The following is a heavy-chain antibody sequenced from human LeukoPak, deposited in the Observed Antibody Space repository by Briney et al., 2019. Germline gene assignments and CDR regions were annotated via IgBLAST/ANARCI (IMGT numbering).Heavy chain of an antibody. CDR1: GYTFTSYD. D-gene: IGHD3-3*01. Sequence: GASVKVSCKASGYTFTSYDINWVRQATRQGLEWMGWMNPNSGNTGYAQKFQGRVTITRNTSISTAYMELSSLRSEDTAVYYCARARTFLRFLEWLLRYRSWFDPWGQGTLVTVSS. J-gene: IGHJ5*02. CDR3: ARARTFLRFLEWLLRYRSWFDP. V-gene: IGHV1-8*03. CDR2: MNPNSGNT.